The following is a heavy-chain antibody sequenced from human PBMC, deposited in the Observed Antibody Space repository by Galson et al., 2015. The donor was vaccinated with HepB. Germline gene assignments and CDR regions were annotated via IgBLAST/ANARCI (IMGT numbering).Heavy chain of an antibody. CDR3: ARDVLRGYSSSSGYYYYYGMDV. CDR1: GFTFSSYA. V-gene: IGHV3-30-3*01. J-gene: IGHJ6*02. CDR2: ISYDGSNK. D-gene: IGHD6-6*01. Sequence: SLRLPCAASGFTFSSYAMHWVRQAPGKGLEWVAVISYDGSNKYYADSVKGRFTISRDNSKNTLYLQMNSLRAEDTAVYYCARDVLRGYSSSSGYYYYYGMDVWGQGTTVTVSS.